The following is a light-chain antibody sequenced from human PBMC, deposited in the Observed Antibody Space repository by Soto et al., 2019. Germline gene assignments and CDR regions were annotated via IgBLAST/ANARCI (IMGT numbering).Light chain of an antibody. CDR3: KQRSNWPPT. CDR1: QSVSSY. J-gene: IGKJ5*01. Sequence: IVLTQSPATLFLSPEKRATLSCRASQSVSSYLAWYQQKPGQAPRLLIYDASNRATGIQARFSGSGSGTEFTLIISSLQSEDFAVYYCKQRSNWPPTCGQGTRLEIK. V-gene: IGKV3-11*01. CDR2: DAS.